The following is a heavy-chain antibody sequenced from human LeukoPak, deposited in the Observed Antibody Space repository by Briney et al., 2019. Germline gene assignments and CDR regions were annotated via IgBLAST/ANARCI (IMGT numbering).Heavy chain of an antibody. D-gene: IGHD6-6*01. CDR2: LSYDGSNK. V-gene: IGHV3-30-3*01. CDR3: ARDARPYSYYYGMDV. Sequence: GGTLRLSCALSGFTFSSYAMHRVAQAPGKGLERVAVLSYDGSNKYYADSVKGRFTISRDNSENTLYLQMNSLRAEDTAVYYCARDARPYSYYYGMDVWGQGPTVTVSS. J-gene: IGHJ6*02. CDR1: GFTFSSYA.